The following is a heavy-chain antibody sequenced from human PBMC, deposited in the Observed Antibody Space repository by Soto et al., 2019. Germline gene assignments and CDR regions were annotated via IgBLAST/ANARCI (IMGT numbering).Heavy chain of an antibody. J-gene: IGHJ4*02. V-gene: IGHV3-49*04. CDR1: GFNFAAYT. CDR3: SRSLAIDFDS. CDR2: IRRIAYGGTT. Sequence: GGSLRLSCSASGFNFAAYTMSWVRLAPGKGLEWVGFIRRIAYGGTTDYAASVKGRFTISRDDSRKIVYLQMSRLKIEDTAVYYCSRSLAIDFDSWGQGTLVTVSS.